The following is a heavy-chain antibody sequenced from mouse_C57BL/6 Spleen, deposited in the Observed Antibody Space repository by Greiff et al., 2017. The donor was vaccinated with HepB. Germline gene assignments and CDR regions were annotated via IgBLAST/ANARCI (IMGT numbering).Heavy chain of an antibody. D-gene: IGHD2-3*01. V-gene: IGHV3-6*01. CDR1: GYSITSGYY. Sequence: VQLKESGPGLVKPSQSLSLTCSVTGYSITSGYYWNWIRQFPGNKLEWMGYISYDGSNNYNPSLKNRISITRDTSKNQFFLKLNSVTTEDTATYYCARGHDGYPFAYWGQGTLVTVSA. CDR2: ISYDGSN. CDR3: ARGHDGYPFAY. J-gene: IGHJ3*01.